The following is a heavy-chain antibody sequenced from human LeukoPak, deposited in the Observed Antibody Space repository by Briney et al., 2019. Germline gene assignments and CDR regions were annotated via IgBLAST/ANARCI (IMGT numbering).Heavy chain of an antibody. J-gene: IGHJ4*02. CDR2: ISSSGSTI. Sequence: PGGSLRLSCAASGFTFSSYEMNWVRQAPGKGLEWVSYISSSGSTIYYADSVKGRFTISRDNAKNSLYLQMNSLRAEDTAVYYCARGGIWSQGFDHWGQGTLVTVSS. CDR1: GFTFSSYE. V-gene: IGHV3-48*03. CDR3: ARGGIWSQGFDH. D-gene: IGHD1-1*01.